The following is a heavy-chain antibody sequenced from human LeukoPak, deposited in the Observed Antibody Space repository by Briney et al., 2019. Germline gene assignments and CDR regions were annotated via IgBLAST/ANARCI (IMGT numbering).Heavy chain of an antibody. D-gene: IGHD3-22*01. CDR3: ARDDSSGILDY. Sequence: SETLSLTCTVSGGSISSGGYYWSWIRQHPGKGLEWIGYIYYSGSTYYNPSLKSRVTISVDTSKNQFSLKLSSVTAGDTAVYYCARDDSSGILDYWGQGTLVTVSS. CDR1: GGSISSGGYY. CDR2: IYYSGST. V-gene: IGHV4-31*03. J-gene: IGHJ4*02.